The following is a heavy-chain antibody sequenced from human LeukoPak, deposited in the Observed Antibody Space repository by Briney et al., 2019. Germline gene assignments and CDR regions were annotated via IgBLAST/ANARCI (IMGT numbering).Heavy chain of an antibody. CDR2: IYPGDSDT. D-gene: IGHD2-2*01. J-gene: IGHJ3*02. V-gene: IGHV5-51*01. CDR1: GYTFHSYW. CDR3: ARLRDCSSTSCYDWNAFDI. Sequence: GESLKISCKGSGYTFHSYWIAWVRQMPGKGLEWMGIIYPGDSDTRYSPSFQGQVTISADKSISTAYLQWSSLKASDTAMYYCARLRDCSSTSCYDWNAFDIWGQGTMVTVSS.